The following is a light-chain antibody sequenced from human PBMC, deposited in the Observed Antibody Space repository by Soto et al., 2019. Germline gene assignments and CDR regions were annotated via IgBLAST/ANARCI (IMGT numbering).Light chain of an antibody. CDR3: AAWDASLNGYV. V-gene: IGLV1-44*01. Sequence: QSVLTQPPSASGTPGQRVTISCSTSSSNIGGNTVNWYQQVPGTAPKLLIYSYDQRPSGVPDRFSGSKPGTSASLAISGLQSEDEADYYCAAWDASLNGYVFGTGTKLTVL. CDR2: SYD. CDR1: SSNIGGNT. J-gene: IGLJ1*01.